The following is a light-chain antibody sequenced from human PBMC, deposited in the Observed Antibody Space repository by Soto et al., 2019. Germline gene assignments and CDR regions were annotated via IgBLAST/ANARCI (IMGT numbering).Light chain of an antibody. CDR1: SSNIGSNT. CDR3: AAWDDSLNGYVV. J-gene: IGLJ2*01. Sequence: QPVLTQPPSASGTPGQRVTISCSGSSSNIGSNTVNWYQQLPGTAPKLLIYSSNQRPSGVPDRFSGSKSGTSASLAISGLQSEDEADYYCAAWDDSLNGYVVFGGGTQLTVL. V-gene: IGLV1-44*01. CDR2: SSN.